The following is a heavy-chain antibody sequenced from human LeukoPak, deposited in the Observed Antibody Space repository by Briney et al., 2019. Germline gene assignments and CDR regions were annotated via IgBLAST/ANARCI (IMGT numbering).Heavy chain of an antibody. D-gene: IGHD2-15*01. CDR2: ISAYNGNT. CDR3: ARAPSHCSGGSCYSGYY. Sequence: ASVKVSCKASGYTFTSYGISWVRQAPGQGLEWMGWISAYNGNTNYAQKLQGRVTMTTDTSTSTAYMELRSLRSDDTAVYYCARAPSHCSGGSCYSGYYWGQGTLVTVSS. J-gene: IGHJ4*02. CDR1: GYTFTSYG. V-gene: IGHV1-18*01.